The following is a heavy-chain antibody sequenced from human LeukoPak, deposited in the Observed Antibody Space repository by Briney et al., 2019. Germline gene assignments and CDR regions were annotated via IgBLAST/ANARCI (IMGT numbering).Heavy chain of an antibody. J-gene: IGHJ4*02. CDR2: IRYDGIHE. Sequence: PGGSLRLSCAASGFTFSSYAMSWVRQAPGKGLEWVAFIRYDGIHEFYADSVKGRFVISRDNSKNTLFLQMNSLRAEDAAVYYCAKDRQDYGAHWGQGALVTVSS. D-gene: IGHD4/OR15-4a*01. CDR3: AKDRQDYGAH. V-gene: IGHV3-30*02. CDR1: GFTFSSYA.